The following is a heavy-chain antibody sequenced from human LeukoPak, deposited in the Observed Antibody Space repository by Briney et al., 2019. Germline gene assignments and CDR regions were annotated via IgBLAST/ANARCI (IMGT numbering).Heavy chain of an antibody. J-gene: IGHJ4*02. CDR3: ATDPERWQLVLGY. D-gene: IGHD6-13*01. V-gene: IGHV3-23*01. Sequence: GGSLRLSCAASGFTFSCYAMSRVRQAPGKGLEWVSVVGGRGGPTYYANSVKGRFTIYRDNSNNTLYLQMNTLRAEDTAVYYCATDPERWQLVLGYWGQGTLVTVSS. CDR2: VGGRGGPT. CDR1: GFTFSCYA.